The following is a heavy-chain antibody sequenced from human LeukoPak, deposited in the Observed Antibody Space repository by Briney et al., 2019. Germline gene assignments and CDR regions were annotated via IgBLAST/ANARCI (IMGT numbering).Heavy chain of an antibody. V-gene: IGHV1-69*05. CDR3: ARTDFWSGPPDY. CDR1: GGTFSRYA. D-gene: IGHD3-3*01. CDR2: IIPIFGTA. J-gene: IGHJ4*02. Sequence: GASVKVSCKASGGTFSRYAISWVRQAPGQGLEWMGGIIPIFGTANYAQKFQGRVTITTDESTSTAYMELSSQRSEDTAVYYCARTDFWSGPPDYWGQGTLVTVSS.